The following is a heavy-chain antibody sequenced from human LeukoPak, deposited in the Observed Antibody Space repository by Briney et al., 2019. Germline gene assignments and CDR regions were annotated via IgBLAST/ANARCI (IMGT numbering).Heavy chain of an antibody. Sequence: SQTLSLTCAISGDSVSSKSTAWNWIRQSPSRGLGWLGRTYYRSKWYSDLGVSVKRRITINADTSRNQFSLQLNSVTPEDTAVYYCARGWNNFDYWGQGTLVTVSS. J-gene: IGHJ4*02. CDR2: TYYRSKWYS. CDR1: GDSVSSKSTA. CDR3: ARGWNNFDY. D-gene: IGHD1/OR15-1a*01. V-gene: IGHV6-1*01.